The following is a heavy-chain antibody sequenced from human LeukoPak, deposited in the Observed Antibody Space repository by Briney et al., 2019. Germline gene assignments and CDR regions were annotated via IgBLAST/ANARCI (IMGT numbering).Heavy chain of an antibody. J-gene: IGHJ3*02. CDR1: GFTFSSYA. D-gene: IGHD3-16*02. CDR2: ISSDGSRV. Sequence: GGSLRLSCAASGFTFSSYAMSWVRQAPGKRLVCVSRISSDGSRVTYADSVKGRFTISRDNAKNTLYLQMNSLRAEDTAVYYCARDASMITFGGVIVNNAFDIWGQGTMVTVSS. V-gene: IGHV3-74*01. CDR3: ARDASMITFGGVIVNNAFDI.